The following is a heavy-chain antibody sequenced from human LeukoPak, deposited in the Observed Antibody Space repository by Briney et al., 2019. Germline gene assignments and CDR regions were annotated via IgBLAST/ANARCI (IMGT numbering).Heavy chain of an antibody. CDR3: ARCPYYYGSGSNAFDI. CDR2: INHSGST. CDR1: GGSISSSSYY. J-gene: IGHJ3*02. Sequence: SETLSLTCTVSGGSISSSSYYWGWIRQPPGKGLEWIGEINHSGSTNYNPSLKSRVTISVDTSKNQFSLKLSSVTAADTAVYYCARCPYYYGSGSNAFDIWGQGTMVTVSS. V-gene: IGHV4-39*07. D-gene: IGHD3-10*01.